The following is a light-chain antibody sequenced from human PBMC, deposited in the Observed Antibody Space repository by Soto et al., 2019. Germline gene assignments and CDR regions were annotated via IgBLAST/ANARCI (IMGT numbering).Light chain of an antibody. J-gene: IGKJ1*01. CDR3: LQDYNYPWT. CDR1: QDIRND. CDR2: AAS. Sequence: AIQMTQSPSSLSASVGDRVTITCRASQDIRNDLGWYQEKPRQAPKLLIYAASNLQSGVPSRFSGSGSGTEFTLTSSSMQPEDFATYYRLQDYNYPWTFGQGTKVEV. V-gene: IGKV1-6*01.